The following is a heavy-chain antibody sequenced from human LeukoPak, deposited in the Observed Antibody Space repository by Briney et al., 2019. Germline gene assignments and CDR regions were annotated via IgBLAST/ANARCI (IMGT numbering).Heavy chain of an antibody. CDR2: IYYSGST. CDR1: GGSIRSSTDY. V-gene: IGHV4-39*01. D-gene: IGHD6-13*01. J-gene: IGHJ3*02. Sequence: SETLSLTCTVSGGSIRSSTDYWGWIRQPPGKGLEWIGSIYYSGSTYYNASLKSRVTISADTSKNQFSLKLSSVTAADTAVYYCARPLSGSSSWHGDAFDIWGQGTMVTVSS. CDR3: ARPLSGSSSWHGDAFDI.